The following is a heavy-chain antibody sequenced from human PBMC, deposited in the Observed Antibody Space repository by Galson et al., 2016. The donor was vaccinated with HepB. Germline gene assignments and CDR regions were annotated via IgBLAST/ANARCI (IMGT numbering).Heavy chain of an antibody. J-gene: IGHJ3*02. D-gene: IGHD3-16*01. Sequence: SLRLSCAASGFTFRDYWMNWVRQAPGKGLEWVAIIKHDGKEKHYAASVTGRFTIPRDNGDNSLYLQMHSLRVEDTAVYYCARDVPSDSWGAFDIWGQGTMVTVSS. CDR2: IKHDGKEK. CDR1: GFTFRDYW. V-gene: IGHV3-7*03. CDR3: ARDVPSDSWGAFDI.